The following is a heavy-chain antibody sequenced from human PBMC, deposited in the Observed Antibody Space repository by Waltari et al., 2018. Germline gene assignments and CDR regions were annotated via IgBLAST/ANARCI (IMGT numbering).Heavy chain of an antibody. Sequence: QVQLQESGPGLVQPSETLSLTCAVSGYSISSGYYWGWIRQPPGKGLEWIGSIYHSGSTYYNPSLKSRVTISVDTSKNQFSLKLSSVTAADTAVYYCARAMTTVTYAFDYWGQGTLVTVSS. J-gene: IGHJ4*02. CDR3: ARAMTTVTYAFDY. CDR1: GYSISSGYY. CDR2: IYHSGST. D-gene: IGHD4-17*01. V-gene: IGHV4-38-2*01.